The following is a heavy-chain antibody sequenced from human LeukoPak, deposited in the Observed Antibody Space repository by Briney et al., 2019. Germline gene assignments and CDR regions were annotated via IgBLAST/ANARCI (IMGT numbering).Heavy chain of an antibody. Sequence: SGGSLRLSCAASGFTFSSYWMSWVRQAPGKGLEWVANINQDGSEKYYVDSVKGRFTISRDNAKNSLYLQMNSLRAEDTAVYYCARDGDGVPAARVYYYYGMDVWGQGTTVTVSS. V-gene: IGHV3-7*01. CDR1: GFTFSSYW. D-gene: IGHD2-2*01. CDR3: ARDGDGVPAARVYYYYGMDV. CDR2: INQDGSEK. J-gene: IGHJ6*02.